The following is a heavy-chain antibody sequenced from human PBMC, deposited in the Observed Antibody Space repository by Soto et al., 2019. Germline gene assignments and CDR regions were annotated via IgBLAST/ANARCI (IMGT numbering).Heavy chain of an antibody. CDR2: INAGNGNT. Sequence: ASVKVSCKASGYTFTSYAMHWVRQAPGQRLEWMGWINAGNGNTKYSQKFQGRVTITRDTSASTAYMELSSLRSEDTAVYYCARSGGNYYYYDSSGYYDPWGQGTLVPSPQ. CDR1: GYTFTSYA. D-gene: IGHD3-22*01. V-gene: IGHV1-3*01. J-gene: IGHJ5*02. CDR3: ARSGGNYYYYDSSGYYDP.